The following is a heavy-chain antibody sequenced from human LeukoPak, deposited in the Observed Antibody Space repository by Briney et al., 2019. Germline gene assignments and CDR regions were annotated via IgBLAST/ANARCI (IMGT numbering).Heavy chain of an antibody. CDR1: GFTFSSYG. J-gene: IGHJ4*02. Sequence: GRSLRLSCAASGFTFSSYGMHWVRQAPGKGLEWVSSINSSPSYMYYADSVKGRFTISRDNAKNSLYPHMNSLRAEDTAVYYCAREDFASSTDYWGQGTLVTVSS. D-gene: IGHD6-13*01. V-gene: IGHV3-21*01. CDR3: AREDFASSTDY. CDR2: INSSPSYM.